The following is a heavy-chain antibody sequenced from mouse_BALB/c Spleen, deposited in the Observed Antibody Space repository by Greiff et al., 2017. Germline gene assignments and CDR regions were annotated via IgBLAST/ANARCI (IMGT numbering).Heavy chain of an antibody. J-gene: IGHJ3*01. Sequence: QVQLQQSGPGLVQPSQSLSITCTVSGFSLTSYGVHWVRQSPGKGLEWLGVIWSGGSTDYNAAFISRLSISKDYSKSQVFFKMNSLQANDTAIYYCAREIDDYDWFAYWGQGTLVTVSA. CDR2: IWSGGST. CDR3: AREIDDYDWFAY. D-gene: IGHD2-4*01. V-gene: IGHV2-2*02. CDR1: GFSLTSYG.